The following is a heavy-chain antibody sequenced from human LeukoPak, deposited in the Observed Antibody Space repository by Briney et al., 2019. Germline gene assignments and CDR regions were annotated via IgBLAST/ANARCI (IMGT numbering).Heavy chain of an antibody. CDR2: IYTSGST. Sequence: SQTLSLNCTVSGGSISSGSYYWSWIRQPAGKGLEWIGRIYTSGSTNYNPSLKSRVTISVDTSKNQFSLKLSSVTAADTAVYYCARVDSSSWYDYWGQGTLVTVSS. CDR1: GGSISSGSYY. J-gene: IGHJ4*02. CDR3: ARVDSSSWYDY. D-gene: IGHD6-13*01. V-gene: IGHV4-61*02.